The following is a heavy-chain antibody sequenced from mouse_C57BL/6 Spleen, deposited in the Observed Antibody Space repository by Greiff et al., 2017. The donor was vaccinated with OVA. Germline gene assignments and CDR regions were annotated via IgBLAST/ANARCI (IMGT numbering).Heavy chain of an antibody. Sequence: VQLQQSGPELVKPGASVKISCKASGYTFTDYYMNWVKQSHGKSLEWIGDINPNNGGTSYNQKFKGKATLTVDKSSSTAYMELRSLTSEDSAVYYCARGTTVRHYYAMDYWGQGTSVTVSS. V-gene: IGHV1-26*01. D-gene: IGHD1-1*01. J-gene: IGHJ4*01. CDR2: INPNNGGT. CDR1: GYTFTDYY. CDR3: ARGTTVRHYYAMDY.